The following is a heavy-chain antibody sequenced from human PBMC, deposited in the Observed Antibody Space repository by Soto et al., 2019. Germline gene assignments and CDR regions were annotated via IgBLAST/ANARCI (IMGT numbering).Heavy chain of an antibody. CDR1: GGSISSGDYY. D-gene: IGHD3-3*01. Sequence: PSETLSLTCTVSGGSISSGDYYWSWIRQPPGKGLEWIGYIYYSGSTYYNPSLKSRVTISVDTSKNQFSLKLSSVTAADTAVYYCARQGSGYLTPSNWFDPWGQGTLVTVSS. V-gene: IGHV4-30-4*01. J-gene: IGHJ5*02. CDR2: IYYSGST. CDR3: ARQGSGYLTPSNWFDP.